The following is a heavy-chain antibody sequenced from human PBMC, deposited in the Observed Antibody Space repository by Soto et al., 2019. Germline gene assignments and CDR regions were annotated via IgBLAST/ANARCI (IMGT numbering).Heavy chain of an antibody. D-gene: IGHD6-13*01. CDR3: SRGSSSWQPHEDY. V-gene: IGHV1-18*01. J-gene: IGHJ4*02. CDR1: GFTFTSYG. CDR2: VSAYNGNT. Sequence: QVQLVQSGAEVKKPGASMKVSCKASGFTFTSYGISWVRQAPGQGLEWMGWVSAYNGNTHYAQKLQGRVTMTTATSTTTAYMELRSLRSDDTAVYYCSRGSSSWQPHEDYWGQGTLVTVSS.